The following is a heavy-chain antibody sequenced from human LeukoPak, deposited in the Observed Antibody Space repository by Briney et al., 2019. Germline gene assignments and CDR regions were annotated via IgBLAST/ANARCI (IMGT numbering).Heavy chain of an antibody. CDR1: GFTFSRYW. CDR2: INSDGSTT. V-gene: IGHV3-74*01. J-gene: IGHJ4*02. Sequence: PGGSLRLSCAASGFTFSRYWMHWVRQAPGKGLVWVSRINSDGSTTSYADSVKGRFTISRDNAKNTLYLQMNSLRAEDTAVYYCASTFYGDSPPYWGQGTLVTVSS. CDR3: ASTFYGDSPPY. D-gene: IGHD4-17*01.